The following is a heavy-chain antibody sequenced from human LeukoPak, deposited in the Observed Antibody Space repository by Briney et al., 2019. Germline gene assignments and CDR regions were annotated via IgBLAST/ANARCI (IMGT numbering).Heavy chain of an antibody. CDR3: AKESNYNTNDY. CDR2: ISYDGSNK. D-gene: IGHD3-9*01. J-gene: IGHJ4*02. CDR1: GFTFGSFA. Sequence: PGGSLRLSCAASGFTFGSFAMHWVRQAPGKGLEWVALISYDGSNKYYADFVKGRFTISRDNSKNTLYLQVNSLRAEDTAIYYCAKESNYNTNDYWGQGTLVTVSS. V-gene: IGHV3-30*04.